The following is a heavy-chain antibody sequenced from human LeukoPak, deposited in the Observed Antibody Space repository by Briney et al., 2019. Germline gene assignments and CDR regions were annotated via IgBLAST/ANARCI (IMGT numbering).Heavy chain of an antibody. D-gene: IGHD3-22*01. CDR2: MNPNSGNT. V-gene: IGHV1-8*01. CDR1: GYTFTSYD. Sequence: ASVKVSCKASGYTFTSYDINWARQATGQGLEWMGWMNPNSGNTGYAQKFQGRVTMTRNTSISTAYMELSSLRSEDTAVYYCARGERSYYDSSGYFVGWGQGTLVTVSS. CDR3: ARGERSYYDSSGYFVG. J-gene: IGHJ4*02.